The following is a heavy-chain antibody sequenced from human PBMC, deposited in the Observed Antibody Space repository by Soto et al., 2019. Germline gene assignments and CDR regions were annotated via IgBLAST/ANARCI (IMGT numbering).Heavy chain of an antibody. CDR3: TRPLEYCSSTSCYTGWGFDL. V-gene: IGHV3-73*01. J-gene: IGHJ2*01. CDR2: IRSKANSYAT. CDR1: GFTFSGSA. Sequence: EVQLVESGGGLVQPGGSLKLSCAASGFTFSGSAMHWVRQASGKGLEWVGRIRSKANSYATAYAASVKGRFTISRDDSKNTAYLQMNSLKTEDTAVYYCTRPLEYCSSTSCYTGWGFDLWGRDTLVTVSS. D-gene: IGHD2-2*01.